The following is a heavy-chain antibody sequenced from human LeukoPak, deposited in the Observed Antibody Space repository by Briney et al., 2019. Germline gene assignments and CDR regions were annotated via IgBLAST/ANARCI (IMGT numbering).Heavy chain of an antibody. Sequence: SETLSLTCTVSSGSISSGSYYWSWIRQPAGKGLEWIGRIFTSGGTNYNPSLKSRVTISVDTSKNQFSLKLNSVTAADAAVYYYAREESGYCDGGSCPYYFDYWGQGTLVTVSS. D-gene: IGHD2-15*01. CDR1: SGSISSGSYY. CDR2: IFTSGGT. V-gene: IGHV4-61*02. J-gene: IGHJ4*02. CDR3: AREESGYCDGGSCPYYFDY.